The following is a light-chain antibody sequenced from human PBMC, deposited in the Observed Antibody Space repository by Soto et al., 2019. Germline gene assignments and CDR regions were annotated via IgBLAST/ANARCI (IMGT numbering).Light chain of an antibody. CDR2: GAS. V-gene: IGKV3-20*01. Sequence: DILMTQSPATLSVSPGERSTLCCRASQGVSSTYLAWYQQQPGQAPRLLIYGASNRATGIPARFSGRESGTDFTLTISRLEPEDVAVYYCQQYGSSPLTFGRGTKVDIK. J-gene: IGKJ4*01. CDR3: QQYGSSPLT. CDR1: QGVSSTY.